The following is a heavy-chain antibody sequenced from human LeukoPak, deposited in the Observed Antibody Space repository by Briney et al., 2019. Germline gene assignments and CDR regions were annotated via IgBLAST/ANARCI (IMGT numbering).Heavy chain of an antibody. D-gene: IGHD2-8*02. CDR3: ATGGSAYVVYYFDY. CDR1: GYTLTELS. V-gene: IGHV1-24*01. J-gene: IGHJ4*02. CDR2: FDPEDGET. Sequence: GASVKVSCKVSGYTLTELSMHWVRQAPGKGREWMGGFDPEDGETIYAQKFQGRVTMTEDTSTDTAYMELSSLRSEDTAVYYCATGGSAYVVYYFDYWGQGTLVTVSS.